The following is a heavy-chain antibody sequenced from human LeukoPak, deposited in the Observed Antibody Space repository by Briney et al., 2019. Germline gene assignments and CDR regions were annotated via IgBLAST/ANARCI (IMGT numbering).Heavy chain of an antibody. J-gene: IGHJ4*02. CDR2: ISSSGSTI. V-gene: IGHV3-11*01. CDR3: AKDAGGYSYGPLFGY. Sequence: GGSLRLSCAASGFTFSSYWMSWIRQAPGKGLEWVSYISSSGSTIYYADSVKGRFTISRDNAKNSLYLQMNSLRAEDTAVYYCAKDAGGYSYGPLFGYWGQGTLVTVSS. D-gene: IGHD5-18*01. CDR1: GFTFSSYW.